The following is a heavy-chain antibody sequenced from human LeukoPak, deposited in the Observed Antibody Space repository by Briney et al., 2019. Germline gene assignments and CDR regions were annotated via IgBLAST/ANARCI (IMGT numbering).Heavy chain of an antibody. Sequence: ASVKVSCKASGYIFTRYVISWVRQAPGQGLEWMGWISALYGNTNYAHKLQARLTITTAPATNPAYMDLWSLRPDDPAIHYCAIDFFHGHCSGLTCFLLDYWGQGSLVAVSS. CDR3: AIDFFHGHCSGLTCFLLDY. CDR1: GYIFTRYV. V-gene: IGHV1-18*01. D-gene: IGHD2-15*01. CDR2: ISALYGNT. J-gene: IGHJ4*02.